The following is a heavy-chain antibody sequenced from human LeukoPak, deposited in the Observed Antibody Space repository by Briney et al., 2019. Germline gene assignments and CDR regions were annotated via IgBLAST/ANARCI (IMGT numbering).Heavy chain of an antibody. Sequence: SETLSLTCAVYGGSFSGYYWSWIRQPPGKGLEWIGEISHSGSTNYNPSLKSRVTISVDTSKNQFSLKLSSVTAADTAVYYCAAQYSGYVRLDYWGQGTLATVSS. V-gene: IGHV4-34*01. J-gene: IGHJ4*02. CDR2: ISHSGST. D-gene: IGHD5-12*01. CDR3: AAQYSGYVRLDY. CDR1: GGSFSGYY.